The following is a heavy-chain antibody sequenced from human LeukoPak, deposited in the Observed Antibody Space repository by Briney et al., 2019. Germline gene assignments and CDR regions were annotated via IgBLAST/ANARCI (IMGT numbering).Heavy chain of an antibody. CDR2: ISSSGSTI. J-gene: IGHJ6*03. D-gene: IGHD3-3*01. Sequence: GGSLRLSCAASGFTFSSYEMNWVRQAPGKGLEWVSYISSSGSTIYYADSVKGRFTISRDNAKNSLYLQMNSLRAEDTAVYYCARDAREYYDFWSGYSNYYYYYYMDVWGKGTTVTVSS. CDR1: GFTFSSYE. V-gene: IGHV3-48*03. CDR3: ARDAREYYDFWSGYSNYYYYYYMDV.